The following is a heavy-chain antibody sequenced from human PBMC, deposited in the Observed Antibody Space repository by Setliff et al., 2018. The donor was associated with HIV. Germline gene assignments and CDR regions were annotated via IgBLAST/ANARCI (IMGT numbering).Heavy chain of an antibody. Sequence: PSETLSLTCTVSGGSISSGIYYWSWIRQPAGKGLEWIGRVNSRGYTEYNPSFKSRVTISVDTSKNQSSLKLSSVTAADTAVYYCARDRLDGHDTSGYYYAYWGQGTPVTVSS. CDR2: VNSRGYT. CDR1: GGSISSGIYY. V-gene: IGHV4-61*02. D-gene: IGHD3-22*01. CDR3: ARDRLDGHDTSGYYYAY. J-gene: IGHJ4*02.